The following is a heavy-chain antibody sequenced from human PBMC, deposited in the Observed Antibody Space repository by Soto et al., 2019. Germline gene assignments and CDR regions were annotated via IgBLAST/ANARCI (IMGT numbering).Heavy chain of an antibody. V-gene: IGHV3-33*01. CDR1: GFTFSTYA. CDR3: ARTPLTSDAFDI. Sequence: PGGSLRLSCAASGFTFSTYAMHWVRQAPGKGLEWVAVIWYDGTSKFYGDFVRGRFTISRDNSNNTLYLQLNSLRPDDTAVYYCARTPLTSDAFDIWGQGTTVTVSS. D-gene: IGHD2-15*01. CDR2: IWYDGTSK. J-gene: IGHJ3*02.